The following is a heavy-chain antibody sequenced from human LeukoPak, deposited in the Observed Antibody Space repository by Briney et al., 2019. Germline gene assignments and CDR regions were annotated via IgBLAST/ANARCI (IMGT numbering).Heavy chain of an antibody. D-gene: IGHD5-12*01. CDR2: IIPIFGTA. CDR1: GGTFSSYA. V-gene: IGHV1-69*06. Sequence: SVKVSCKASGGTFSSYAISWVRQAPGQGLEWMGGIIPIFGTANYAQKFQGRVTMTEDTSTDTAYMELSSLRSEDTAVYYCATDSGPTNGNYYYGMDVWGKGTTVTVSS. J-gene: IGHJ6*04. CDR3: ATDSGPTNGNYYYGMDV.